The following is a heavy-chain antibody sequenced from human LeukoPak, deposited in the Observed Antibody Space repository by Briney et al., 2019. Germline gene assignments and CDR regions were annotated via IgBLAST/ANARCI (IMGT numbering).Heavy chain of an antibody. CDR2: IIPIFGTA. D-gene: IGHD2-2*01. V-gene: IGHV1-69*01. CDR3: ASSLCCSNTRCRNFPFAY. J-gene: IGHJ4*02. CDR1: GGTFSSYA. Sequence: SVKVSCKASGGTFSSYAINWVRQAPGQGLEWVGGIIPIFGTANYAQKFQDRVTITAHESTSTAYMELSSLRSEDTAIYYCASSLCCSNTRCRNFPFAYWGQGTLVTVSS.